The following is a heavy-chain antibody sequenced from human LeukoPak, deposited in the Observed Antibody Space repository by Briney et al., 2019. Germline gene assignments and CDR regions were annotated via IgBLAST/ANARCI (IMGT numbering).Heavy chain of an antibody. CDR1: GGSISSYY. CDR2: IYYSGST. CDR3: ARSDCSSTSCLFDY. V-gene: IGHV4-59*01. J-gene: IGHJ4*02. D-gene: IGHD2-2*01. Sequence: PSETLSLTCTVSGGSISSYYWSWIRQPPGMGLEWIGYIYYSGSTNYNPSLKSRVTISVDTSKNQFSLKLSSVTAADTAVYYCARSDCSSTSCLFDYWGQGTLVTVSS.